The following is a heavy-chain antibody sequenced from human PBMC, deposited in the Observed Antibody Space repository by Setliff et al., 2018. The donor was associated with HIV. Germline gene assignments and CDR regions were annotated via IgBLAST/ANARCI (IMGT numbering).Heavy chain of an antibody. CDR1: GDSISRSSYY. V-gene: IGHV4-61*03. CDR2: IYYTGGA. J-gene: IGHJ4*02. Sequence: PSETLSLTCTVSGDSISRSSYYWGWVRQPQGKGLEWIGHIYYTGGANYNPSLKSRVTISVDTSKNHFSLKVTSVTAADTAVYYCARRLSGSYSPFDYWGQGTLVTVSS. CDR3: ARRLSGSYSPFDY. D-gene: IGHD1-26*01.